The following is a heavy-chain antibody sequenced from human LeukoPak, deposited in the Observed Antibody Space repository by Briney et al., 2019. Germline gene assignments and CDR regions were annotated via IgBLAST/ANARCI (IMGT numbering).Heavy chain of an antibody. CDR2: ISGSGGST. CDR1: GFTFSSYA. CDR3: ASPVPGY. V-gene: IGHV3-23*01. J-gene: IGHJ4*02. Sequence: TGGSLRLSCAASGFTFSSYAMSWVRQAPGKGLEWVSAISGSGGSTFYADSVKGRFTISRDDAQNSLYLQMNSLRAEDTAVYYCASPVPGYWGQGTLVAVSS.